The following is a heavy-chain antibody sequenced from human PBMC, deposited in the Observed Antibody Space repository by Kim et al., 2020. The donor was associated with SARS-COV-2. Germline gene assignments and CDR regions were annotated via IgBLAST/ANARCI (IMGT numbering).Heavy chain of an antibody. Sequence: SGRTDYNPSLTSRVTLSVDKSKHHFYLKLSSVTAADTAVYYCARGSILLDYWGQGTLVTVSS. V-gene: IGHV4-4*07. CDR3: ARGSILLDY. CDR2: SGRT. D-gene: IGHD6-6*01. J-gene: IGHJ4*02.